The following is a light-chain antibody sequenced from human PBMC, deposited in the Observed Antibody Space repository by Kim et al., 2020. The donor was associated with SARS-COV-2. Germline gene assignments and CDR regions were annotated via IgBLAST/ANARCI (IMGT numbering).Light chain of an antibody. CDR2: YDT. Sequence: PGEPARITCGGNNDGSRNVHWYQQRPGQAPVLRIYYDTDPPSGIPERFSGSNSGNTATLTISRVEAGDEADYYCQVWDARSDHLVFGGGTQLTVL. J-gene: IGLJ2*01. CDR1: NDGSRN. V-gene: IGLV3-21*04. CDR3: QVWDARSDHLV.